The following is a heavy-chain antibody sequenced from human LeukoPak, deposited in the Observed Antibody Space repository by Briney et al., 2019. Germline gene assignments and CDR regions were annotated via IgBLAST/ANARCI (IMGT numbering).Heavy chain of an antibody. Sequence: PGGSLRLSCAASGFTVSSNYMSWVRQAPGKGLEWVSVIYSGGSTYYADSVKGRFTISRDNSKNTLYLQMNNPRTEDTAVYYCAKDRDIILMGHGMDVWGQGATVTVSS. V-gene: IGHV3-53*01. CDR1: GFTVSSNY. D-gene: IGHD3-10*01. J-gene: IGHJ6*02. CDR2: IYSGGST. CDR3: AKDRDIILMGHGMDV.